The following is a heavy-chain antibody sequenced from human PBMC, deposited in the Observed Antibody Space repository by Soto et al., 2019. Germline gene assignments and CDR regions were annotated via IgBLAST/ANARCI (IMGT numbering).Heavy chain of an antibody. D-gene: IGHD5-12*01. CDR2: IYYRGST. V-gene: IGHV4-59*01. CDR3: ARDHGYTFVDAFEI. CDR1: GGSISTYY. Sequence: QVQLQESGPGLVKPSETLSLTCTVSGGSISTYYWSWIRQPPGKGLEWIGYIYYRGSTNYNPSLTSRVTISVDTSKNQFSLRLSSLTAADTAVYYCARDHGYTFVDAFEIWGQGTMVTVSS. J-gene: IGHJ3*02.